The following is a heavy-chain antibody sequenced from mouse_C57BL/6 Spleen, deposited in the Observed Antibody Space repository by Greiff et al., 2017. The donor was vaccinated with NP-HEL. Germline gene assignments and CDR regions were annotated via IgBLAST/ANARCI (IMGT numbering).Heavy chain of an antibody. CDR2: ISDGGSYT. V-gene: IGHV5-4*01. CDR3: ARDLDYGSSWDWYFDV. CDR1: GFTFSSYA. J-gene: IGHJ1*03. D-gene: IGHD1-1*01. Sequence: EVKVVESGGGLVKPGGSLKLSCAASGFTFSSYAMSWVRQTPEKRLEWVATISDGGSYTYYPDNVKGRFTISRDNAKNNLYLQMSHLKSEDTAMYYCARDLDYGSSWDWYFDVWGTGTTVTVSS.